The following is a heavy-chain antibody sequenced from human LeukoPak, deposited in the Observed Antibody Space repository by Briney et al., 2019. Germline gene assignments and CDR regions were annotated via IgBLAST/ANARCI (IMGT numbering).Heavy chain of an antibody. CDR3: AGSTSWYYYGMDV. Sequence: GGSLRLSCAASGFTVSSNYISWVRQAPGKGLEWVSVIYSGGSTYYAASVKGRFTISRDNSKNTLYLQMNSLRAEDTAVYYCAGSTSWYYYGMDVWGQGTMVTVSS. V-gene: IGHV3-66*01. CDR1: GFTVSSNY. J-gene: IGHJ6*02. CDR2: IYSGGST.